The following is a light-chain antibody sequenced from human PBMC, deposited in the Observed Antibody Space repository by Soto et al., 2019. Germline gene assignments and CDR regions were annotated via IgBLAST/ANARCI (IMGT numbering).Light chain of an antibody. V-gene: IGLV4-60*03. CDR2: LEGSGGY. Sequence: QAVVTQSSSASASLGSSVKLTCTLSSGHSTYIIAWHQQQPGKAPRYLMKLEGSGGYNRGSGVPDRFSGSSSGADRYLTISNLQSDDEADYYCETWDNNSWVFGGGTKVTVL. CDR1: SGHSTYI. CDR3: ETWDNNSWV. J-gene: IGLJ3*02.